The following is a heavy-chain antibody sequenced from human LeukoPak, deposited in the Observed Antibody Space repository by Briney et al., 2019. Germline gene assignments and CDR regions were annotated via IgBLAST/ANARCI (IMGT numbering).Heavy chain of an antibody. CDR1: GFTFSSYA. CDR2: ISTSSSTM. CDR3: ARDRRNTGSFFDY. Sequence: GGSLRLSCAASGFTFSSYAMSWVRQAPGKGLEWVSYISTSSSTMYYADSVKGRFTISRDNAKNSLYLQMNSLRAEDTAVYYCARDRRNTGSFFDYWGQGTLVTVSS. J-gene: IGHJ4*02. V-gene: IGHV3-48*01. D-gene: IGHD1-26*01.